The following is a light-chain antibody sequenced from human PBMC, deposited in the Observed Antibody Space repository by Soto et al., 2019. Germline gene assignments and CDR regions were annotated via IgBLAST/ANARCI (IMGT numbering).Light chain of an antibody. Sequence: ETEMTQSPATLYLSPGERATLSCRASQSVSSKLVWYQQKPGQAPRFLIYGASTRATGIPARFRGSGSGTEFTLTIDSLQSEDFAVYYCQQYDDWPPAFGGGTKVDIK. J-gene: IGKJ4*01. CDR2: GAS. CDR3: QQYDDWPPA. CDR1: QSVSSK. V-gene: IGKV3-15*01.